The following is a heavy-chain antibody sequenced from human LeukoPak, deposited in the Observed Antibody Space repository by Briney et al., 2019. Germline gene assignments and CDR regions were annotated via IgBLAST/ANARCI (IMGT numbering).Heavy chain of an antibody. V-gene: IGHV1-8*01. Sequence: ASVKVSRKASGYTFTSYDINWVRQATGQGLEWMGWMNPNSGNTGYAQKFQGRVTMTRNTSISTAYMELSSLRSEDTAVYYCARRRRWLHNWFDPWGQGTLVTVSS. J-gene: IGHJ5*02. CDR2: MNPNSGNT. CDR1: GYTFTSYD. D-gene: IGHD5-24*01. CDR3: ARRRRWLHNWFDP.